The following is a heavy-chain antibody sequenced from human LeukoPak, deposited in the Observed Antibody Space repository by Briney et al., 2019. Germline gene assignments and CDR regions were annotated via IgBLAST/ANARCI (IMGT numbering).Heavy chain of an antibody. J-gene: IGHJ4*02. D-gene: IGHD2-8*02. Sequence: GGSLRLSCAASGFTFSSYAMTWVRQAPGKGLEWVSTITYSGSSSYYADSVRGRFTISRDNSKNTLYLQMGDLRAEDTAMYYCGRDSRTGGPRAFDSWGQGTLVTVSS. CDR1: GFTFSSYA. V-gene: IGHV3-23*01. CDR2: ITYSGSSS. CDR3: GRDSRTGGPRAFDS.